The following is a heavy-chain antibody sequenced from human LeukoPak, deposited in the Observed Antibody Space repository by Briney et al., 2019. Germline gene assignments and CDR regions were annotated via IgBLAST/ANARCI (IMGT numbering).Heavy chain of an antibody. J-gene: IGHJ4*02. CDR1: GFTFSDYY. CDR3: ASDIVATSGDF. V-gene: IGHV3-11*01. Sequence: GGSLSLSCAPSGFTFSDYYMSWIREAPGGGVEWVAYINNSGDDIYYAESVKGRFTISRDNAKNALVLRMSSLRVEDTATYYCASDIVATSGDFWGKGTLVSVSS. CDR2: INNSGDDI. D-gene: IGHD5-12*01.